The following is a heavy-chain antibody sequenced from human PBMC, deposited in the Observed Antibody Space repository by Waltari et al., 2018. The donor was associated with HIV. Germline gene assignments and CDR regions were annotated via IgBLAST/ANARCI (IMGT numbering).Heavy chain of an antibody. CDR3: TTVFEF. CDR2: IDTEGTGT. Sequence: EVQLVESGGGLVQPGGSLTLSCAASGFTFTNYWMHWVRQVPGKGLVWVARIDTEGTGTSYADSVKGRLTISRDNAKNTVHLQMNSLRLEDTALYYCTTVFEFWGRGTQVTVSS. CDR1: GFTFTNYW. J-gene: IGHJ2*01. V-gene: IGHV3-74*01.